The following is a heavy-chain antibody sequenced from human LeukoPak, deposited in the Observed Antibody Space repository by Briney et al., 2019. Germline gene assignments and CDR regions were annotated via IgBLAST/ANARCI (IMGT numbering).Heavy chain of an antibody. J-gene: IGHJ4*02. Sequence: GGSLRLSCAASGFTFSNYWMHWVRQAPGKGLVWVSRINSDGSSTSYADSVKGRFTISRDNAKNTLSLQMNSLRAEDTAAYYCARDYDFWSGFFDYGGQGTLATVSS. CDR1: GFTFSNYW. CDR2: INSDGSST. V-gene: IGHV3-74*01. D-gene: IGHD3-3*01. CDR3: ARDYDFWSGFFDY.